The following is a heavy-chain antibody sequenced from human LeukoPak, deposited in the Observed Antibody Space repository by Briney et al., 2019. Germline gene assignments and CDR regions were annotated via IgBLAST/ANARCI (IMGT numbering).Heavy chain of an antibody. CDR3: VRRNTRYYFDY. D-gene: IGHD1-14*01. CDR2: IYYSGST. CDR1: GGSISSYY. Sequence: SETLSLTCTVSGGSISSYYWSWIRQPPGKGLEWIGYIYYSGSTNYNPSLESRVTISLDTSKDQFSLKLSSVTAADTAVYYCVRRNTRYYFDYWGQGTLVTVSS. J-gene: IGHJ4*02. V-gene: IGHV4-59*12.